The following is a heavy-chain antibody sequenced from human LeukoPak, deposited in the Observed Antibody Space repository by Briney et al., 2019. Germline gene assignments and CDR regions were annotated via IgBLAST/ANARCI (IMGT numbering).Heavy chain of an antibody. CDR3: AKEMYIAVAAPFDY. V-gene: IGHV3-9*01. D-gene: IGHD6-19*01. J-gene: IGHJ4*02. CDR1: GFPFDDYA. Sequence: GGSLRLSCAASGFPFDDYAMNWVRQAPGKGLEGVSGISWNSGSIGYADSVKGRFTISRDNAKDSLYLQMNSLRAEDTALYYCAKEMYIAVAAPFDYWGQGTLVTVSS. CDR2: ISWNSGSI.